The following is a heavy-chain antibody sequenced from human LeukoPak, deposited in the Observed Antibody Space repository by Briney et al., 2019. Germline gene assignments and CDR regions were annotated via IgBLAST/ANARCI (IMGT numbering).Heavy chain of an antibody. V-gene: IGHV1-69*13. CDR3: ASGIAAAGLFDY. CDR1: GDTFSSYA. Sequence: SVKVSCKASGDTFSSYAVSWVRQAPGQGLEWMGGIIPIFGTANYAQKFQGRVTITADESTSTAYMELSSLRSEDTAVYYCASGIAAAGLFDYWGQGTLVTVSS. D-gene: IGHD6-13*01. CDR2: IIPIFGTA. J-gene: IGHJ4*02.